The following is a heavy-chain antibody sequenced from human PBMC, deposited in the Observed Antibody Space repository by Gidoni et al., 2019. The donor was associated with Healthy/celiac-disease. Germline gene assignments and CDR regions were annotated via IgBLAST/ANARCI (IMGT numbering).Heavy chain of an antibody. V-gene: IGHV4-4*07. D-gene: IGHD3-3*01. CDR2: IYTSGSP. J-gene: IGHJ4*02. CDR1: GGSISSYY. Sequence: QVQLQESGPGLVKPSQTLSLPFTVPGGSISSYYWSWIRQPAGKGLEWIGRIYTSGSPNYNPSLKSRVTMSVDTSKNQFSLKLSSVTAADTAVYYCARADFWSGSYYFDYWGQGTLVTVSS. CDR3: ARADFWSGSYYFDY.